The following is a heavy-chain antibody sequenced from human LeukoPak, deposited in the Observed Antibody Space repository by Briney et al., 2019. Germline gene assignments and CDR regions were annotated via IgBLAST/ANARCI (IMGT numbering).Heavy chain of an antibody. J-gene: IGHJ4*02. D-gene: IGHD6-13*01. V-gene: IGHV3-30*18. CDR1: GFTFSTYG. CDR3: AKRPRRVAAATYLDY. Sequence: GSLRLSCAASGFTFSTYGMHWVRQAPGKELEWVAVISYDGSNKYYADSVKGRFTISRDNSKNTLYVQMNSLRAEDTAVYYCAKRPRRVAAATYLDYWGQGTLVTVSS. CDR2: ISYDGSNK.